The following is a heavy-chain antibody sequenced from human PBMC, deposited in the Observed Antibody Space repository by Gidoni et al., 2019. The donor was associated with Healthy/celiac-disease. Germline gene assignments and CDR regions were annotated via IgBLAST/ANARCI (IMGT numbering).Heavy chain of an antibody. CDR2: IKQDGSEK. D-gene: IGHD2-2*02. J-gene: IGHJ3*02. CDR1: GFHFTSYW. CDR3: ARVSPALVTAAAIGDAFDI. Sequence: EVQLVESGGGLVQPGGSLRLSCAASGFHFTSYWMNWVRQAQGRGLEWVANIKQDGSEKYYVDSVKGRFTISRDNAKNSLSLQMNSLRAEDTAVYYCARVSPALVTAAAIGDAFDIWGQGTVVTVSS. V-gene: IGHV3-7*01.